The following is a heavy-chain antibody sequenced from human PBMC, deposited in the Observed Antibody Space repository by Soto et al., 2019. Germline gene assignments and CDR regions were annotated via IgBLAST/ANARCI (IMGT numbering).Heavy chain of an antibody. CDR3: ARSTGGY. CDR2: INSNGGGT. CDR1: GFTFSDYA. D-gene: IGHD2-8*02. V-gene: IGHV3-64*01. J-gene: IGHJ4*02. Sequence: EVQLVESGGGLVQPGGSLRLSCAASGFTFSDYAMHWVRQSPGKGLEYVAAINSNGGGTYYATSVKVRFIISRDNSKNTLYLQMGRLRAEDMAVYYCARSTGGYWGQGTLVTVSS.